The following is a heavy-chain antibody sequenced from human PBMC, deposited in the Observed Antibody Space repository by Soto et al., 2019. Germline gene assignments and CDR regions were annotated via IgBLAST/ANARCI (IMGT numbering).Heavy chain of an antibody. D-gene: IGHD3-3*01. CDR2: ISAYNGNT. Sequence: QVQLVQSGAEVKKPGASVKVSCKASGYTFTSYGISWVRQAPGQGLEWMGWISAYNGNTNYAQKLQGRVTMTTDTSTSTAYMELRSLQSDDTAVYYCARDPAPGYDFWSGYYGYYYGMDVLGQGNTVTVSS. V-gene: IGHV1-18*04. CDR3: ARDPAPGYDFWSGYYGYYYGMDV. J-gene: IGHJ6*02. CDR1: GYTFTSYG.